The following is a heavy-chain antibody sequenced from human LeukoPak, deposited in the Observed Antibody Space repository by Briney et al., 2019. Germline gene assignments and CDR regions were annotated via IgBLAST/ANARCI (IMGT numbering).Heavy chain of an antibody. Sequence: PSETLSLTCTVSGCSISSGGYYWSWIRQHPGKGLEWIGYIYYSGSTYYNPSLESRVTISVDTSKNQFSLKLSSVTAADTAVYYCVRARPGSYIDYWGQGTLVTVSS. D-gene: IGHD3-10*01. CDR2: IYYSGST. CDR3: VRARPGSYIDY. V-gene: IGHV4-31*03. CDR1: GCSISSGGYY. J-gene: IGHJ4*02.